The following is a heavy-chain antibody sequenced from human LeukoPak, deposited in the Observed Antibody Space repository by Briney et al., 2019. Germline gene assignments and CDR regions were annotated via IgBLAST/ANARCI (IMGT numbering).Heavy chain of an antibody. CDR2: ISWNSGSI. D-gene: IGHD6-13*01. Sequence: GGSLRLSCAASGFTFSSYWMHWVRQAPGKGLVWVSGISWNSGSIGYADSVKGRFTISRDNAKNSLYLQMNSLRAEDTALYYCAKAIKGAAALYYFDYRGQGTLVTVSS. V-gene: IGHV3-9*01. CDR1: GFTFSSYW. CDR3: AKAIKGAAALYYFDY. J-gene: IGHJ4*02.